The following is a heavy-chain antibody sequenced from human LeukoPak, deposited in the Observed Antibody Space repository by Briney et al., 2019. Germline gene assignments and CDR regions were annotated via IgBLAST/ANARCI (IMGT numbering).Heavy chain of an antibody. CDR1: GYTFTSYG. CDR3: ARESLISGYSLRYYYGMDV. V-gene: IGHV1-18*01. D-gene: IGHD5-12*01. J-gene: IGHJ6*02. Sequence: ASVKVSCKASGYTFTSYGISWVRQAPGQGLEWMGWISAYNGNTNYAQKLQGRVTMTTDTSTSTAYMELRSLRSDDTAVYYCARESLISGYSLRYYYGMDVWGQGTTVTVSS. CDR2: ISAYNGNT.